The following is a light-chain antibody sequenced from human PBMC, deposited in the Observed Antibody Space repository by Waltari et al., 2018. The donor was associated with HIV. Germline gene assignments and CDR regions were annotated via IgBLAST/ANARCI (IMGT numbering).Light chain of an antibody. Sequence: QSALTQPASVSGSRGQSITISCTGTSSDVWRYNLVSWYQQHPGKAPKLIIYEVSKRPSGVSNRFSGSKSGSTASLTISGLQPEDEADYCCCSYASTTDTYVVFGGGTKLTVL. CDR3: CSYASTTDTYVV. J-gene: IGLJ2*01. CDR1: SSDVWRYNL. V-gene: IGLV2-23*02. CDR2: EVS.